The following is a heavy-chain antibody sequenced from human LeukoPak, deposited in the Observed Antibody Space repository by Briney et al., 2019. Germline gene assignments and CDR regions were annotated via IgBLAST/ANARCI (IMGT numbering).Heavy chain of an antibody. CDR1: GFTFSSYG. CDR2: IWYDGNKR. Sequence: PGRSLRLSCAASGFTFSSYGMHWVRQAPGKGLEWVAVIWYDGNKRYYADSVKGRFTISRDNAKNTLYLQMNSLRAEDTAVYYCARDAVDTANAVWGQGTTVTVSS. J-gene: IGHJ6*02. CDR3: ARDAVDTANAV. D-gene: IGHD5-18*01. V-gene: IGHV3-33*01.